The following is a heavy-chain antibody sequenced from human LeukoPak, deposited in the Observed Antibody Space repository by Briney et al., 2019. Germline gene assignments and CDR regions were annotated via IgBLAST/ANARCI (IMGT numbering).Heavy chain of an antibody. V-gene: IGHV3-7*01. J-gene: IGHJ6*02. CDR1: GFTFSSYW. CDR3: ARDRRSDYDILTGYFHGL. D-gene: IGHD3-9*01. CDR2: IKQDGSEK. Sequence: GRSLRLSCAASGFTFSSYWMSWVRQAPGKGLEWVANIKQDGSEKYYVDSVKGRFTISRDNAKNSLYLQMNSLRAEHTAVYYCARDRRSDYDILTGYFHGLWGQGTTVTVSS.